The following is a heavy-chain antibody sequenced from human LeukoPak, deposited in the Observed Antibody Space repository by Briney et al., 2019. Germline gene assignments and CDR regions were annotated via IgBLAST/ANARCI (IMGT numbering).Heavy chain of an antibody. CDR2: IYNSGGT. D-gene: IGHD3-16*01. Sequence: SPSETLSLTCTVSGGSITSSFYWSWIRQSPGKGLEWIGYIYNSGGTKYNPSLKSRLTISVDTFKNQFSLNLSSVTAADTAVYYCARASVLLSADYWGQGTLVTVSS. CDR3: ARASVLLSADY. J-gene: IGHJ4*02. CDR1: GGSITSSFY. V-gene: IGHV4-59*01.